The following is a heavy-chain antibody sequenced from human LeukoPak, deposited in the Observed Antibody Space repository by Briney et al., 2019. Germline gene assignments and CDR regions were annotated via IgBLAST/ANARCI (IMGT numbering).Heavy chain of an antibody. D-gene: IGHD1-1*01. CDR2: ISGSGGST. CDR1: GYTFDDYA. CDR3: VRDPLEFVAPATYFEY. V-gene: IGHV3-23*01. Sequence: GGSLRLSCAASGYTFDDYAMSWVRQAPGKGLEWVSAISGSGGSTYYADSVKGRFTISRDNSKNTLYLQMNSLRAEDTAVYYCVRDPLEFVAPATYFEYWGQGTRVTVSS. J-gene: IGHJ4*02.